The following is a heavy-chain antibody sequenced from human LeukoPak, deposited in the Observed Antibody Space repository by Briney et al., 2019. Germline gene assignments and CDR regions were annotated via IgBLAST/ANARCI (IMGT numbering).Heavy chain of an antibody. CDR3: AKDSHKSMVRGENTFFGFAPVAYFDY. CDR2: IIGTGGSA. V-gene: IGHV3-23*01. D-gene: IGHD3-10*01. J-gene: IGHJ4*01. Sequence: GGALRLSCADSCVSCFTCGWICCGRPPGGEVQGCSAIIGTGGSAYCAGPVLQRFTTSRDNTKNTLYLQMNSLRADDTAVYYCAKDSHKSMVRGENTFFGFAPVAYFDYGSQGTLVTVSS. CDR1: CVSCFTCG.